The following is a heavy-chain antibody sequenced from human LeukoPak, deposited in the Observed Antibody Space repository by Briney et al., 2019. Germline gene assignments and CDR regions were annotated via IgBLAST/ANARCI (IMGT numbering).Heavy chain of an antibody. V-gene: IGHV4-34*01. J-gene: IGHJ4*02. Sequence: SETLSLTCTVHGETFSDHYWSWIRQPPGKGLEWIGEINHSGSTDYNPSLKSRVTISVDTSKNQFSLRLRSVTAADTAVYYCARCLQWPLRRCFDYWGQGTLVTVSS. CDR2: INHSGST. D-gene: IGHD2-15*01. CDR1: GETFSDHY. CDR3: ARCLQWPLRRCFDY.